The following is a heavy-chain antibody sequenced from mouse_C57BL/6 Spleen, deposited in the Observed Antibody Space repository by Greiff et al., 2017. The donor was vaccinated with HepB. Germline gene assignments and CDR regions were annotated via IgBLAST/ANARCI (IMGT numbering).Heavy chain of an antibody. D-gene: IGHD1-1*01. Sequence: QVQLQQPGAELVKPGASVKLSCKASGYTFTSYWLQWVKQGPGQGLEWIGEIDPSDSYTNYNQKFKGKATLTVDTSSSTAYMQLSSLTSVDSAVYYCASGYYGSGLFAYWGQGTLFTVSA. J-gene: IGHJ3*01. V-gene: IGHV1-50*01. CDR2: IDPSDSYT. CDR3: ASGYYGSGLFAY. CDR1: GYTFTSYW.